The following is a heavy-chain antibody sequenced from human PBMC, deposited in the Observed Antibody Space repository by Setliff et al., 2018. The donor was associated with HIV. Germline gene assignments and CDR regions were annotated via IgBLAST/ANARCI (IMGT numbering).Heavy chain of an antibody. CDR3: ARESACSSTSCPKVLDY. D-gene: IGHD2-2*01. CDR2: TIPMFGTA. Sequence: GASVKVSCKTSEGTFSSYAISWVRQAPGQGLEWRGGTIPMFGTANYARKFKGRVTITTDESTNTGYMELSSLRSEDTAVYYCARESACSSTSCPKVLDYWGQGTLVTVSS. V-gene: IGHV1-69*05. CDR1: EGTFSSYA. J-gene: IGHJ4*02.